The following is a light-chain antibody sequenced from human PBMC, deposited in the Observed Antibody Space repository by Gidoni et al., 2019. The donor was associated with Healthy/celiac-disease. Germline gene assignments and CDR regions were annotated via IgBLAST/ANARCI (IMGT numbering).Light chain of an antibody. CDR3: VLYMGSGSWV. J-gene: IGLJ2*01. Sequence: QTVVTQEPSFSVSPGGTVTLTCGLRSDSVSTSYYPSWYQQTPGQAPRPLIYGSNTRPSWLPDRFSGSIFGNTAALTITGAQADDESDYYCVLYMGSGSWVFGGGTKLTVL. CDR2: GSN. V-gene: IGLV8-61*01. CDR1: SDSVSTSYY.